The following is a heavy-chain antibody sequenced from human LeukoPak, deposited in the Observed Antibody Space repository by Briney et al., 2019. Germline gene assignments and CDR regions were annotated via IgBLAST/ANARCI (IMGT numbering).Heavy chain of an antibody. CDR2: INHSGST. J-gene: IGHJ4*02. Sequence: PSETLSLTCAVYGGSFSGYYWSWIRQPPGKGLEWIGEINHSGSTNYNPSLKSRVTISVDTSKNQFSLKLSSVTAADTAVYYCARRHYDYVWGSYRSWYFDYWGQGTLVTVSS. CDR1: GGSFSGYY. V-gene: IGHV4-34*01. CDR3: ARRHYDYVWGSYRSWYFDY. D-gene: IGHD3-16*02.